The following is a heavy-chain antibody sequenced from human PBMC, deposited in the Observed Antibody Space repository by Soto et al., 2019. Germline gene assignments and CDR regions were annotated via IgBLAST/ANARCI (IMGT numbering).Heavy chain of an antibody. Sequence: PSETLSLTCAVSGGSISSGGYSWSWIRQPPGKGLEWIGYIYHSGSTYYNPSHKSRVTISVDTSKNQFSLKLSSVTAADTAVYYCAGITIFGVVPYYYYYGMDVWGQGTTVTVSS. CDR1: GGSISSGGYS. CDR3: AGITIFGVVPYYYYYGMDV. D-gene: IGHD3-3*01. J-gene: IGHJ6*02. CDR2: IYHSGST. V-gene: IGHV4-30-2*02.